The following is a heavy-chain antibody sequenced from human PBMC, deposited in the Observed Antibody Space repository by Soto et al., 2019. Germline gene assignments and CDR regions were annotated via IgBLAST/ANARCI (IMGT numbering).Heavy chain of an antibody. D-gene: IGHD3-22*01. V-gene: IGHV4-31*03. Sequence: SETLSLTCTVSGGSISSGGYYWSWVRQHPGKGLECAGYIYYSGSTNYNPSLKSRLTISVDTSKSQFSLKLSSVTAADKAVYYCASNGGYYDRSGPKYFQYWGQGTLVAVSS. CDR3: ASNGGYYDRSGPKYFQY. J-gene: IGHJ1*01. CDR1: GGSISSGGYY. CDR2: IYYSGST.